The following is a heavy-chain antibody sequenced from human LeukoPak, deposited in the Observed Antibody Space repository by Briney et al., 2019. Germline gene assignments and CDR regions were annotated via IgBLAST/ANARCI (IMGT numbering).Heavy chain of an antibody. Sequence: GGSLRLSCAASGFTISNYDMHWVRQKPGKGLEWVSTIHTAGDTYYPDSVKGRFAISRENAKNSLSLQMNSLRAGDTAVYYCARGDYYYSGIDVWGQGTTVTVSS. J-gene: IGHJ6*02. V-gene: IGHV3-13*01. CDR2: IHTAGDT. D-gene: IGHD2-21*01. CDR1: GFTISNYD. CDR3: ARGDYYYSGIDV.